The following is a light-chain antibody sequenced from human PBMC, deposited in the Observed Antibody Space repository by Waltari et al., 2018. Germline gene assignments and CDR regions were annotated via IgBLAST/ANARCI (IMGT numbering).Light chain of an antibody. J-gene: IGKJ2*01. CDR3: QQYNNWLLYT. CDR1: QSVSSN. CDR2: GAS. V-gene: IGKV3-15*01. Sequence: EIVMTQSPATLSVSPGERATLSCRASQSVSSNLAWYQQKPGQAPRLLIYGASTRATGIPAWFSGSGSGTEFTLTISSLQSEDFAVYYCQQYNNWLLYTFGQGTKLEIK.